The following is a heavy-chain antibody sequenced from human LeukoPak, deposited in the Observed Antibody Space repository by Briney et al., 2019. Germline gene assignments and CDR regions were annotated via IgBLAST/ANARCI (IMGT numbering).Heavy chain of an antibody. Sequence: GGSLRLSCAASGFTFSSFDMHWVHQPTGQGLEWVSTIGTASDTYYPGSVEGRFTLSRDNAKNSLYLQMNSLTAGDTAVYYCARGPPRGKYYYMGVWGKGTTVTVSS. J-gene: IGHJ6*03. CDR1: GFTFSSFD. CDR3: ARGPPRGKYYYMGV. CDR2: IGTASDT. D-gene: IGHD1-1*01. V-gene: IGHV3-13*01.